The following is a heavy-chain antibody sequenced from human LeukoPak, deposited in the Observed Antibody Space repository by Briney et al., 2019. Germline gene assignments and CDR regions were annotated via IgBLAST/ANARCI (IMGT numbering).Heavy chain of an antibody. D-gene: IGHD3-9*01. J-gene: IGHJ4*02. CDR2: IYPGDSDT. CDR1: GYSFTSYW. CDR3: ARRNYDILTGYYFDY. V-gene: IGHV5-51*01. Sequence: GEFLKISCKGSGYSFTSYWIGWVRQMPGKGLEWMGIIYPGDSDTRYSPSFQGQVTISADKSISTAYLQWSSLKASDTAMYYCARRNYDILTGYYFDYWGQGTLVTVSS.